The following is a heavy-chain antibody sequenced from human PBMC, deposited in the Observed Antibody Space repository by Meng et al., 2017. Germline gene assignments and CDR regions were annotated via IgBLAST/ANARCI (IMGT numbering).Heavy chain of an antibody. Sequence: GESLKISCAASGFTFSSYEMNWVRQAPGKGLEWVSYISSSSSYIYYADSVKGRFTISRDNAKNSLYLQMNSLRAEDTAVYYCASQKNTYYDYVWGSYRTFGFDYWGQGTLVTVSS. CDR3: ASQKNTYYDYVWGSYRTFGFDY. J-gene: IGHJ4*02. D-gene: IGHD3-16*02. CDR1: GFTFSSYE. CDR2: ISSSSSYI. V-gene: IGHV3-21*05.